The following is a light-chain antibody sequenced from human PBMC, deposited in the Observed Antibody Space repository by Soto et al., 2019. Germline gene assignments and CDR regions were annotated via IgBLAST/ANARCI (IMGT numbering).Light chain of an antibody. J-gene: IGKJ1*01. CDR1: QYINTR. CDR2: QTS. Sequence: EIVLTQSPGTLSLSPGERATLSCRASQYINTRLAWYQHRPGQSPRLLIYQTSLRAAGIPARLSASGSGTDFTLTISDVQPEDFALYYCHQRQSWPRAFGQGTKVDIK. V-gene: IGKV3-11*01. CDR3: HQRQSWPRA.